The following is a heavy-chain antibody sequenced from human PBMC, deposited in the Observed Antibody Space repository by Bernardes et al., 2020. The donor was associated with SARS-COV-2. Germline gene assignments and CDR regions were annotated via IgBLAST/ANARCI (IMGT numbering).Heavy chain of an antibody. V-gene: IGHV3-30-3*01. Sequence: GGSLRLSCAASGFTFRTYAIHWVRQAPGKGLEWVSFISYDGSVKYYADSVKGRFTISRDNSKNTLYMQMNSLRAEDTAMYYCARDVSGSYSFDYWGHGILVTVSS. J-gene: IGHJ4*01. D-gene: IGHD1-26*01. CDR2: ISYDGSVK. CDR1: GFTFRTYA. CDR3: ARDVSGSYSFDY.